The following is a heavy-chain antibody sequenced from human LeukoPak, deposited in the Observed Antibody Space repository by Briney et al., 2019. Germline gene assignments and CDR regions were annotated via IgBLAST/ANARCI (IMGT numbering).Heavy chain of an antibody. Sequence: GGSLRLSCAASGFIFSSYSMNWVRQAPGKGLEWVSSISSSSSYIYYADSVKGRFTISRDNAKNSLYLQMNSLGAEDTAVYYCARDPFYCSSTSCGDYWGQGTLVTVSS. CDR2: ISSSSSYI. J-gene: IGHJ4*02. D-gene: IGHD2-2*01. CDR1: GFIFSSYS. V-gene: IGHV3-21*01. CDR3: ARDPFYCSSTSCGDY.